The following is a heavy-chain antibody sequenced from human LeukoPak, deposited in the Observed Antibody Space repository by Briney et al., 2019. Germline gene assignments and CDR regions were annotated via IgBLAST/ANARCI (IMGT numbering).Heavy chain of an antibody. Sequence: TGGSLRLSCAASGFTFSSYSMNWVRQAPGKGLEWVSSISSSSYISYADSVKGRFTISRDNAKNSLYLQMNSLRAEDTAVYYCARKGYCSGGSCYYYFDYWGQGTLVTVSS. CDR1: GFTFSSYS. CDR2: ISSSSYI. J-gene: IGHJ4*02. D-gene: IGHD2-15*01. CDR3: ARKGYCSGGSCYYYFDY. V-gene: IGHV3-21*01.